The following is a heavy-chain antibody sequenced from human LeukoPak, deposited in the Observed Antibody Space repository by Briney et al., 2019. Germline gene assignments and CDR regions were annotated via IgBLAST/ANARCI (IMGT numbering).Heavy chain of an antibody. J-gene: IGHJ3*02. V-gene: IGHV1-2*02. D-gene: IGHD2-2*02. CDR1: GYTFTGYY. CDR3: ASDWGLSQLEYCSNTNCYMGAFDI. CDR2: INPNSGGT. Sequence: ASVKVSFKASGYTFTGYYMHWVRQAPGQGLEWMGWINPNSGGTNYAQKFQGRVTMTRDTSFSTAYMELSRLRSDDTAVYYCASDWGLSQLEYCSNTNCYMGAFDIWGQGTMVTVSS.